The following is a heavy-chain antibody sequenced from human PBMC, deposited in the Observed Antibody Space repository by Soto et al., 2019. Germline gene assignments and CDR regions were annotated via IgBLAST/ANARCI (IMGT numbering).Heavy chain of an antibody. CDR2: ISSSSSTI. CDR3: ARDGYCVSTTCYFLPDV. CDR1: GFTFSRYG. D-gene: IGHD2-2*03. V-gene: IGHV3-48*02. Sequence: GGSLRLSCAASGFTFSRYGMNWVRQAPGKGLEWVAYISSSSSTIYYADSVKGRFTISRDNAKNSLYLQMNSLRDEDTAVYYCARDGYCVSTTCYFLPDVWGPGTTVTVPS. J-gene: IGHJ6*02.